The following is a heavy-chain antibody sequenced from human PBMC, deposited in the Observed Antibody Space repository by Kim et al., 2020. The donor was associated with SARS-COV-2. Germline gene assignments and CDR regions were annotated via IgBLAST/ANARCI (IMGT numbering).Heavy chain of an antibody. D-gene: IGHD1-26*01. J-gene: IGHJ4*02. V-gene: IGHV3-48*02. Sequence: YADSVKGRFTISRDNAKNSLYLQMNSLRDEDTAVYYCARDASYWVSYFDYWGQGTLVTVSS. CDR3: ARDASYWVSYFDY.